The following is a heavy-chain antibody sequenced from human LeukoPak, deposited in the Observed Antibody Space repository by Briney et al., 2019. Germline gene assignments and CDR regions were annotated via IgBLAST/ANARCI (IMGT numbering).Heavy chain of an antibody. CDR3: ARSPAGANYYLDV. CDR2: IYSGGST. J-gene: IGHJ6*03. D-gene: IGHD1-14*01. Sequence: GGSLRLSCAASRFTVSSNYMTWVRQAAGKGLEWVSVIYSGGSTYYADSMKGRFTISRDNAKNSLYLQMNSLRAEDTAVYYCARSPAGANYYLDVWGKGTTVTISS. V-gene: IGHV3-66*01. CDR1: RFTVSSNY.